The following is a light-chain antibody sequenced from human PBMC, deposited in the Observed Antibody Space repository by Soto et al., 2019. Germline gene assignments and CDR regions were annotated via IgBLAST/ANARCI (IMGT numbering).Light chain of an antibody. CDR2: KAS. CDR3: QQYNSYPFT. J-gene: IGKJ3*01. CDR1: QSISSW. Sequence: DIQMTQSPSTLSASVGDRVTITCRASQSISSWLAWYQQKPGKAPKLLIYKASSLESGVPSRFSGSGSGTEFTIPISSLQPDDFETYYCQQYNSYPFTFGPGTKVDIK. V-gene: IGKV1-5*03.